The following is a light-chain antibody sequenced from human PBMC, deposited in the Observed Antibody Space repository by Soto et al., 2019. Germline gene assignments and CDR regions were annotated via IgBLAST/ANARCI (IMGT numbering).Light chain of an antibody. Sequence: EIVMTQSPATLSVSPGERATLSCRASRNINRKLAWYQQKPGQAPRLLISGASTMATGIPARFSGSGSGTEFTLTISSLQSEDFAVYYCQQYYDYPPLIFGGGTKVEIK. CDR3: QQYYDYPPLI. J-gene: IGKJ4*01. CDR2: GAS. V-gene: IGKV3-15*01. CDR1: RNINRK.